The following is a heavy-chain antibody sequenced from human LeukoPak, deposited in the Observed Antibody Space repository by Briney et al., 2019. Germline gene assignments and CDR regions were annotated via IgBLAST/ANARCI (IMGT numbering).Heavy chain of an antibody. D-gene: IGHD2-15*01. V-gene: IGHV3-9*01. CDR1: GFTFYDYP. J-gene: IGHJ4*02. Sequence: SLRLSCAASGFTFYDYPMQWVRHAPGKGLVGCSDIRWNSASIGHADPVKGRFTISRDNAKNSLYLQMISLRAEDTALYYCARSRYCSGGSCYFPFDYWGQGTLVTVSS. CDR2: IRWNSASI. CDR3: ARSRYCSGGSCYFPFDY.